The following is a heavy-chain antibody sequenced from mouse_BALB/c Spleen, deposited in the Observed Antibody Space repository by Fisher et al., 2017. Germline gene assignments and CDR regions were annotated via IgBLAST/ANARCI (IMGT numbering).Heavy chain of an antibody. Sequence: KFKGKATLTADKSSSTAYMQLSSLTSENSAVYFCARWGGNHGDAMDYWGQGTSVTVSS. CDR3: ARWGGNHGDAMDY. D-gene: IGHD1-1*02. V-gene: IGHV1-77*01. J-gene: IGHJ4*01.